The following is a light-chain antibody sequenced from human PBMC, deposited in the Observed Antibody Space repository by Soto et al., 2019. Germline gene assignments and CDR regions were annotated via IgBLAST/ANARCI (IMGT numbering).Light chain of an antibody. J-gene: IGKJ1*01. CDR3: QQYDSSSRT. CDR2: KAS. Sequence: DVQMTQSPFTLSASVGDRVTISCRASQSINNWLAWYQQKPGKAPKLLIYKASSLEHGVASRFSGSGSGTDFTLTISSLQPDDFATYCCQQYDSSSRTFDQATKVEIK. CDR1: QSINNW. V-gene: IGKV1-5*03.